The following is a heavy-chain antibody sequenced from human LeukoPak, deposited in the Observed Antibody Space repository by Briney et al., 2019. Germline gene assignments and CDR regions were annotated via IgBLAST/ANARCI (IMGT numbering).Heavy chain of an antibody. CDR3: ARLHSSGYLDY. D-gene: IGHD3-22*01. V-gene: IGHV4-30-2*01. Sequence: EWIGYIYHSGGTYYYPSLKSRVTISVDRSKNQFSLKVSSATAADTAVYYCARLHSSGYLDYWGQGTLVTVSS. CDR2: IYHSGGT. J-gene: IGHJ4*02.